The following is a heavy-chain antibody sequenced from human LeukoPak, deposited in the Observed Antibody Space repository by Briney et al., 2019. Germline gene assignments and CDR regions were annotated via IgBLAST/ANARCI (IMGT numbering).Heavy chain of an antibody. J-gene: IGHJ4*02. CDR3: ARGAPYYFDY. CDR2: IYYSGST. V-gene: IGHV4-31*03. CDR1: SGSISSGGYY. Sequence: SETLSLTCTVSSGSISSGGYYWSWIRQHPGTGLDWTGYIYYSGSTYYNPSLKSRVTMSVDSSKNQFSLKLSSVTAADTAVYYCARGAPYYFDYWGQGTLVTVSS.